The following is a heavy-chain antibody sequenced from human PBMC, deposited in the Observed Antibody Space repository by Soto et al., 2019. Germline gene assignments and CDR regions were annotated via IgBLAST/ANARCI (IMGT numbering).Heavy chain of an antibody. V-gene: IGHV1-46*01. J-gene: IGHJ5*02. CDR3: ARDLYSSGWYPGRTFNWFDP. CDR1: GYTFTSYY. Sequence: ASVKVCCKASGYTFTSYYMHWVRQAPGQGLEWMGIINPSGGSTSYAQKFQGRVTMTRDTSTSTVYMELSSLRSEDTAVYYCARDLYSSGWYPGRTFNWFDPWGQGTLVTVSS. CDR2: INPSGGST. D-gene: IGHD6-19*01.